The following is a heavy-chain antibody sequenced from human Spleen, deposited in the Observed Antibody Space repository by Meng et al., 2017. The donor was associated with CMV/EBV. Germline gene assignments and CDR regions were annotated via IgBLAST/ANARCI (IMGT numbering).Heavy chain of an antibody. V-gene: IGHV3-9*01. CDR2: ISWNSASI. CDR1: GFTFDEYA. CDR3: AKERRSPEYYYYGMDV. J-gene: IGHJ6*02. Sequence: SLKISCAASGFTFDEYAMHWVRQAPGKGLEWVSGISWNSASIGYADSVKGRFTISRDNAKNSLYLQMNSLRAEDTASYYCAKERRSPEYYYYGMDVWGQGTTVTVSS.